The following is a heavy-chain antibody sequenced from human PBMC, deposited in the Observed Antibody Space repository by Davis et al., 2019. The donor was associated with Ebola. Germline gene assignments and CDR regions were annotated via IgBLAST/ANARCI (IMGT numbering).Heavy chain of an antibody. J-gene: IGHJ4*02. CDR1: GYTFTGYY. CDR2: INPNSGGT. D-gene: IGHD3-22*01. CDR3: ARVRYYDRDYFDY. V-gene: IGHV1-2*02. Sequence: ASVKVSCKASGYTFTGYYMHWVRQAPGQGLEWMGWINPNSGGTNYAQKFQGRVTMTRDTSISTAYMELSRLRSDDTAVYYCARVRYYDRDYFDYWGQGTLVTVSS.